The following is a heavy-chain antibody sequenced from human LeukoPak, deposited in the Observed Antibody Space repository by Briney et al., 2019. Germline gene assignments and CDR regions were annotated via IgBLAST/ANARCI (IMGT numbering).Heavy chain of an antibody. CDR3: TRDTGTTGEVKFDP. J-gene: IGHJ5*02. CDR2: IYTSGST. CDR1: GGSISTYY. V-gene: IGHV4-4*07. Sequence: SQTLSLTCTVSGGSISTYYWSWIRQPAGKGLEWIGRIYTSGSTTYNPSLKSRVTMSVDTSKSQFSLNLMSVTAADTAVYYCTRDTGTTGEVKFDPWGQGTLVTVSS. D-gene: IGHD4-17*01.